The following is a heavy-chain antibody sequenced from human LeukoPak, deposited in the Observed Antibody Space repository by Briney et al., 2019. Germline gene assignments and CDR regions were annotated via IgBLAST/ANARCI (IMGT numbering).Heavy chain of an antibody. V-gene: IGHV1-69*13. CDR2: IIPIFGTA. CDR3: ARGATYYDFWSGYYTAPTYGMDV. D-gene: IGHD3-3*01. J-gene: IGHJ6*02. CDR1: GYTFTSYG. Sequence: ASVKVSCKASGYTFTSYGISWVRQAPGQGLEWMGGIIPIFGTANYAQKFQGRVTITADESTSTAYMELSSLRSEDTAVYYCARGATYYDFWSGYYTAPTYGMDVWGQGTTVTVSS.